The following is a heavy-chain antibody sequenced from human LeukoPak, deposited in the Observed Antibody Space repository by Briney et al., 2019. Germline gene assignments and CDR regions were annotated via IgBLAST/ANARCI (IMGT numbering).Heavy chain of an antibody. CDR3: ARDWLYDC. CDR1: GFTFSSYS. V-gene: IGHV3-48*02. Sequence: PGGSLRLSCAASGFTFSSYSMSWVRQAPGKGLEWVSYISTGSRNTTHYADSVKGRFTISRDNAKNSLFLQMNSLRDEDTAVYYCARDWLYDCWGQGTLVTVSS. CDR2: ISTGSRNTT. D-gene: IGHD6-19*01. J-gene: IGHJ4*02.